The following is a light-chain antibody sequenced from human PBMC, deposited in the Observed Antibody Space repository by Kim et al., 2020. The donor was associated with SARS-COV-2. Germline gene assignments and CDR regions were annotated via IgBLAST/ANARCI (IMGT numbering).Light chain of an antibody. Sequence: ASVGDRVTITCRASQSISSWLAWYQQKPGKAPKLLIYKASSLESGVPSRFSGSGSGTEFTLIISSLQPVDSATYYCQQYNTFPWTFGHGTKVDIK. CDR2: KAS. V-gene: IGKV1-5*03. CDR3: QQYNTFPWT. J-gene: IGKJ1*01. CDR1: QSISSW.